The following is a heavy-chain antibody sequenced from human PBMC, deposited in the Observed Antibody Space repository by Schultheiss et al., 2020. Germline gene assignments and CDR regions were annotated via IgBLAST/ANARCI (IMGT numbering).Heavy chain of an antibody. J-gene: IGHJ6*03. D-gene: IGHD4-23*01. CDR2: IYYSGST. CDR1: GGSISSGGYS. CDR3: ARGVEYGGNSRYHSYYMDV. Sequence: SETLSLTCTVSGGSISSGGYSWSWIRQHPGKGLEWIGYIYYSGSTNYNPSLKSRVTMSVDTSKTQFSLKLGSVTAADTAVYYCARGVEYGGNSRYHSYYMDVWGKGTTVTVSS. V-gene: IGHV4-61*08.